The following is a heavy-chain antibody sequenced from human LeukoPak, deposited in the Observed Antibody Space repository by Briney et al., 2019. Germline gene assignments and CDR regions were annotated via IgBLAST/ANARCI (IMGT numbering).Heavy chain of an antibody. J-gene: IGHJ4*02. V-gene: IGHV4-61*01. D-gene: IGHD3-16*02. Sequence: SQTLSLTCTVSGGSISSGSYYWSWIRQPPGKGLEWIGYIYYSGSTNYNPSLKSRVTISVDTSKNQFSLKLSSVTAADTAVYYCARHGFHHPDNYVWGSYRYTALNYFDYWGQGTLVTVSS. CDR2: IYYSGST. CDR1: GGSISSGSYY. CDR3: ARHGFHHPDNYVWGSYRYTALNYFDY.